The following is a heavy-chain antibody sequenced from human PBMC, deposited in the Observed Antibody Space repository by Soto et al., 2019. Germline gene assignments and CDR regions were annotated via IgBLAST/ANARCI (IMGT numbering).Heavy chain of an antibody. V-gene: IGHV1-69*06. Sequence: QVQLVQSGAEVKKPGSSVKVSCKASGGTFSSYAISWVRQAPGQGLEWMGGIIPIFGTANYAQKFQGRVTITGEKSRGTAKGERGSLRSEDTAVYYCARRAGNYGLYYFDYWGQGTLVTVSS. J-gene: IGHJ4*02. CDR1: GGTFSSYA. CDR3: ARRAGNYGLYYFDY. D-gene: IGHD3-10*01. CDR2: IIPIFGTA.